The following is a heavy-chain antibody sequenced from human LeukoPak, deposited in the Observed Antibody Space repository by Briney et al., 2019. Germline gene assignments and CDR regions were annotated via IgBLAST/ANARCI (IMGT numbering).Heavy chain of an antibody. CDR1: GGSITSYY. V-gene: IGHV4-59*01. D-gene: IGHD4-23*01. Sequence: SETLSLTCTVSGGSITSYYWSWIRQPPGKGLEWIGYIYYSGSTNYNPSLKSRVTITVDTSKNQFSLKLSSVTAADTAVYYCATLTGGDDAFDIWGQGTMVTVSS. J-gene: IGHJ3*02. CDR3: ATLTGGDDAFDI. CDR2: IYYSGST.